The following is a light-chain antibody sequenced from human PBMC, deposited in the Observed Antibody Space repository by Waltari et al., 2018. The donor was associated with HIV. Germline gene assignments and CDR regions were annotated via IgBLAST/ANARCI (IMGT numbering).Light chain of an antibody. CDR2: EVN. J-gene: IGLJ2*01. Sequence: QSALPHPPSASRAPGQSVTISSTGTTTAIGLSNYFSWYQQHPGTPPKLIIYEVNKRPSGVPDRFSGSKSGDTASLTVSGLQAEDEADYYCSSYAGSNIVLFGGGTKLTVL. CDR3: SSYAGSNIVL. CDR1: TTAIGLSNY. V-gene: IGLV2-8*01.